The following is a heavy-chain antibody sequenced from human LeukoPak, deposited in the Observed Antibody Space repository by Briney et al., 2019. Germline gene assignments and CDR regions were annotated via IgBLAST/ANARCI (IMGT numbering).Heavy chain of an antibody. V-gene: IGHV4-59*01. CDR3: ARDTRDAFDI. CDR2: IYHSGST. CDR1: GGSISTYY. J-gene: IGHJ3*02. Sequence: SETLSLTCTVSGGSISTYYWSWIRQPPGKGLEWIGYIYHSGSTYYNPSLKSRVTISVDTSKNQFSLKLSSVTAADTAVYYCARDTRDAFDIWGQGTMVTVSS.